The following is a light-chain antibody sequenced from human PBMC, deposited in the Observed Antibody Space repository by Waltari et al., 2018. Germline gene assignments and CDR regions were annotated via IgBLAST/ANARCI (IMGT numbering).Light chain of an antibody. Sequence: EVVLTQSPGTLSLSPGERATLSCRASQSVSRALAWYQQKPGQAPRLLIYGASIRATGIPDRFSGXGSXTXFXXXISXLEPADSAMYXXQXXXXXXXTFXXGXXXE. V-gene: IGKV3-20*01. CDR1: QSVSRA. CDR3: QXXXXXXXT. J-gene: IGKJ1*01. CDR2: GAS.